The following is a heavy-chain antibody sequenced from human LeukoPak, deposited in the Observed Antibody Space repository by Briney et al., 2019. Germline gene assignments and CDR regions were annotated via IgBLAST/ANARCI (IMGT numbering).Heavy chain of an antibody. CDR3: XKGXHARSGSYYPRHFDY. V-gene: IGHV3-23*01. J-gene: IGHJ4*02. Sequence: PGGSLRLSCAASGFTFSSYAMSWVRQAPGKGLEWVSAISGSGGSTYYADSVKGRFTISRDNSKNTLYLQMNSLRAEDTAVYYCXKGXHARSGSYYPRHFDYWGQGTLVTVSS. CDR1: GFTFSSYA. CDR2: ISGSGGST. D-gene: IGHD1-26*01.